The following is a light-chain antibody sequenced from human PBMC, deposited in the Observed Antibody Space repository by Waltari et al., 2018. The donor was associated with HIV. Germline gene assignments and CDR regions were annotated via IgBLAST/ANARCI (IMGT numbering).Light chain of an antibody. Sequence: QSALTQPRSVSESPGQSVTISCTGTSSDVGAYNYVSLYQQHPGRAPKFIIYNVSERPSGVPDRFSGSKSGNTASLTISGLQAEDEADYYCSSYAGTSNFVLFGGGTKLTVL. CDR2: NVS. CDR1: SSDVGAYNY. V-gene: IGLV2-11*01. CDR3: SSYAGTSNFVL. J-gene: IGLJ2*01.